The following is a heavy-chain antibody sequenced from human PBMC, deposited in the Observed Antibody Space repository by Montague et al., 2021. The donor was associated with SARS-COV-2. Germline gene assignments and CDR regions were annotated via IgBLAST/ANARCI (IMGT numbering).Heavy chain of an antibody. CDR3: ARIGGGSGGY. Sequence: YNPSLKSRVSISVDTSKNQLSLRLSSVTAADTAVYYCARIGGGSGGYWGQGTLVTGSS. D-gene: IGHD2-8*02. V-gene: IGHV4-30-2*05. J-gene: IGHJ4*02.